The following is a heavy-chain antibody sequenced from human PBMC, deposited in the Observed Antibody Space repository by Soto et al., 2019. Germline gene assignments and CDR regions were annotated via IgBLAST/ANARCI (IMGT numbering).Heavy chain of an antibody. CDR1: GFTFSSYA. CDR3: AISMDDYGGSNFDY. V-gene: IGHV3-23*01. D-gene: IGHD4-17*01. CDR2: ISGSGGST. Sequence: GGSLRLSCAASGFTFSSYAMSWVRQAPGKGLEWVSAISGSGGSTYYADSVKGRFTISRDNSKNTLYLQMNSLRAEDTAVYYCAISMDDYGGSNFDYWGQGTLVTGSS. J-gene: IGHJ4*02.